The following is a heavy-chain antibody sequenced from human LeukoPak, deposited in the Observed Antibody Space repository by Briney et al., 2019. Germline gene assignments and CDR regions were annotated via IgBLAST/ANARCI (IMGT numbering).Heavy chain of an antibody. D-gene: IGHD2-15*01. V-gene: IGHV1-2*02. CDR2: INPNSGGT. J-gene: IGHJ5*02. Sequence: GASVKVSCKASGYTFTGYYMHWVRQAPGQGLEWMGWINPNSGGTNYAQKFQGRVTMTRDTSISTAYMELSRLRSDDTAVYYCARTGYCSGGSCYGLEWFDPWGQGTLVTVSS. CDR1: GYTFTGYY. CDR3: ARTGYCSGGSCYGLEWFDP.